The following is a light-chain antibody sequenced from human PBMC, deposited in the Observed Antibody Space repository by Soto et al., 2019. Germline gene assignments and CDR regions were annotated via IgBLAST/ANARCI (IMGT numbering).Light chain of an antibody. CDR1: QSVSSY. J-gene: IGKJ5*01. CDR3: QQRNNWPPIT. V-gene: IGKV3-11*01. CDR2: DTS. Sequence: EIVFTQSPDTLSLSPGERATLSCRASQSVSSYLAWYQQKPGQAPRLLIYDTSNRATGIPARFSGSGSGTDFTLTISSLEPEDFAVYYCQQRNNWPPITFGQGTRLEIK.